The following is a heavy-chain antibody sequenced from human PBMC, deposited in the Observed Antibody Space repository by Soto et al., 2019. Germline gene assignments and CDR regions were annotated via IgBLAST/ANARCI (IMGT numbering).Heavy chain of an antibody. Sequence: ASVKVSCKAAGGTFSSYAISWVREAPGQGLEWMGWIDPNSGVTNYAQKFQGRVTMTGDTSITTAYLEVKKLRSDDTAVYYCATVLRSSTSRGSDFDPWGQGTQVTVSS. J-gene: IGHJ5*02. D-gene: IGHD2-2*01. CDR1: GGTFSSYA. V-gene: IGHV1-2*02. CDR3: ATVLRSSTSRGSDFDP. CDR2: IDPNSGVT.